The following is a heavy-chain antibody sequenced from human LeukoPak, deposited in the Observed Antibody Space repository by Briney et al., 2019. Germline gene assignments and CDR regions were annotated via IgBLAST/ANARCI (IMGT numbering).Heavy chain of an antibody. J-gene: IGHJ4*02. D-gene: IGHD3-22*01. CDR1: GFRLDDYG. Sequence: PGGSLRLSCAASGFRLDDYGMNWVRQAPGKGLEWVSSINWNGRSTTYADSVKGRFTISRDNAKNSLYLQMNSLRAEDTAVYYCARDLHYYDSPAGYWGQGTLVTVSS. V-gene: IGHV3-20*04. CDR3: ARDLHYYDSPAGY. CDR2: INWNGRST.